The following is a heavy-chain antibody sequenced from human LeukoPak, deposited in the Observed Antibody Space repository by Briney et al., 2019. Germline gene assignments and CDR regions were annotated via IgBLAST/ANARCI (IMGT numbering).Heavy chain of an antibody. CDR3: ARSPNRYNWNYNIDAFDI. V-gene: IGHV4-4*08. CDR2: VYNRGST. Sequence: SETLSLTCTVPGASISSHHWSWMRQPPGKGLEWIGNVYNRGSTKYSPSLSSRVTLSVDTSKNQFSLKLNSVTAADSAVYYCARSPNRYNWNYNIDAFDIWGQGTMVTVSS. D-gene: IGHD1-7*01. J-gene: IGHJ3*02. CDR1: GASISSHH.